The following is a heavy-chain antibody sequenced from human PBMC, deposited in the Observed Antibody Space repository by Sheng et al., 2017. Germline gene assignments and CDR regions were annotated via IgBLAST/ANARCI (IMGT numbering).Heavy chain of an antibody. V-gene: IGHV4-38-2*02. Sequence: QVQLQESGLGLVKPSETLSLTCTVSGYSISTGYYWGWIRQPPGKGLEWIGNIYHTGTTYYNPSLKSRVTISVDTSTNQFSLMLSSVTAADTALYYCARGPHYDSSGYYDYWGQGTLVTVSS. CDR2: IYHTGTT. CDR3: ARGPHYDSSGYYDY. D-gene: IGHD3-22*01. CDR1: GYSISTGYY. J-gene: IGHJ4*02.